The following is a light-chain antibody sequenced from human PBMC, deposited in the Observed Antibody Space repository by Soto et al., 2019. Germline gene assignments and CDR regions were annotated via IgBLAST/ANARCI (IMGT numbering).Light chain of an antibody. CDR1: QSVSSSY. CDR2: GAS. Sequence: EIMLTQSPGTLSLSPGERATLSCRASQSVSSSYLAWYQQKPGQAPRLLIYGASSRATGIPDRFSGSGSGTEFTLTISRLEPEDFAVYYCQQRSNWWTFGQGTKVDI. CDR3: QQRSNWWT. J-gene: IGKJ1*01. V-gene: IGKV3D-20*02.